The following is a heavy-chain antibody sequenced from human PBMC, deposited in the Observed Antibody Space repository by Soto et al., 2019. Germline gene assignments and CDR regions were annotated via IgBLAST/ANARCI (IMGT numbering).Heavy chain of an antibody. Sequence: QVQLVQSGAEVKKPGSSVKVSCKASGGTLSHYGVSWVRQVPGKGLEWMGGTTAILGTRDDEQKFQGRMTFTSDESTTTSYMELNSLTSDDTAVYYCAAGDSSDTGDHWGQGTLVTVSS. J-gene: IGHJ4*02. CDR1: GGTLSHYG. CDR3: AAGDSSDTGDH. V-gene: IGHV1-69*01. CDR2: TTAILGTR. D-gene: IGHD5-18*01.